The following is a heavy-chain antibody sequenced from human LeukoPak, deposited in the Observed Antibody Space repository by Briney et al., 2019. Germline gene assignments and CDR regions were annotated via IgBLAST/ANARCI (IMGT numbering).Heavy chain of an antibody. CDR1: GGSISSYY. D-gene: IGHD6-13*01. CDR2: IYYSGST. Sequence: PSETLSLTCTVSGGSISSYYWSWIRQPPGKGLEWIGYIYYSGSTNYNPSLKSRVTISVVTSKNQFSLKLSSVTAADTAVYYCARVYYSNSYDYWYFDLWGRGTLVTVSS. J-gene: IGHJ2*01. V-gene: IGHV4-59*01. CDR3: ARVYYSNSYDYWYFDL.